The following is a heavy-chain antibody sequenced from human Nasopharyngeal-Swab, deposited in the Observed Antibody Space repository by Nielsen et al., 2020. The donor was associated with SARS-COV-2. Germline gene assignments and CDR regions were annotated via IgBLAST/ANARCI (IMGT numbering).Heavy chain of an antibody. V-gene: IGHV3-74*01. Sequence: GGSLRLSCVASGFSFTTYWMHWVRQAPGKGLVWVSRINGDGTWISYADSVKGRFTISRDNAKNSLYLQMNSLRAEDTALYYCAKARRTDTYGYECFDSWGQGTLVTVSS. J-gene: IGHJ4*02. D-gene: IGHD5-18*01. CDR2: INGDGTWI. CDR3: AKARRTDTYGYECFDS. CDR1: GFSFTTYW.